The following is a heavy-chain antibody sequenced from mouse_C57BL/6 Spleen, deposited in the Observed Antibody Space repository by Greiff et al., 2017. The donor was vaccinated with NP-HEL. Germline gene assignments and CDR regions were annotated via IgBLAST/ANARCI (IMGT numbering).Heavy chain of an antibody. V-gene: IGHV3-1*01. CDR1: GYSITSGYD. CDR3: ARALGYPYAMDY. D-gene: IGHD2-2*01. CDR2: ISYSGST. J-gene: IGHJ4*01. Sequence: VQLKESGPGMVKPSQSLSLTCTVTGYSITSGYDWHWIRHFPGNKLEWMGYISYSGSTNYNPSLKSRISITHDTSKNHFFLKLNSVTTEDTATYYCARALGYPYAMDYWGQGTSVTVSS.